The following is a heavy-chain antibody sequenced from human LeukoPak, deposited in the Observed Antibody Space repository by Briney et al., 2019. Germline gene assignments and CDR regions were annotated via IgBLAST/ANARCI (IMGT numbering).Heavy chain of an antibody. J-gene: IGHJ6*04. D-gene: IGHD5-18*01. CDR3: ARDKIGGIQLWLGQGV. Sequence: SVKVSCKASGGTFSSYAISWVRQAPGQGPEWMGGIIPIFGTANYAQKFQGRVTITTDESTSTAYMELSSLRSEDTAVYYCARDKIGGIQLWLGQGVWGKGTTVTVSS. CDR2: IIPIFGTA. V-gene: IGHV1-69*05. CDR1: GGTFSSYA.